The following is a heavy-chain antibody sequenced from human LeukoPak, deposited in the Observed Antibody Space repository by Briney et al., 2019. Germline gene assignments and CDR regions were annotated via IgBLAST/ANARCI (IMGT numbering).Heavy chain of an antibody. CDR2: INNDGSNT. V-gene: IGHV3-74*01. Sequence: PGGSLRLSCEASGFTFSSYWMHWVRQAPGKGLVWVSRINNDGSNTIYADSVKGRFTISRDNAKNTPYLQMNSLRAEDTSVFYCARGGVNHGFDIWGQGTMVTVSS. D-gene: IGHD3-10*01. CDR1: GFTFSSYW. J-gene: IGHJ3*02. CDR3: ARGGVNHGFDI.